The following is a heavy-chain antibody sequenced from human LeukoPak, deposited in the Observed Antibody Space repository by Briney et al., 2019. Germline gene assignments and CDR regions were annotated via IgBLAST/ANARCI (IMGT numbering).Heavy chain of an antibody. CDR3: ARGMAIAAVAFDI. V-gene: IGHV4-59*01. CDR1: GGSITSYY. D-gene: IGHD6-25*01. J-gene: IGHJ3*02. Sequence: PSETLSLTCTASGGSITSYYWTWIRQPPGKGLEWIGYIYYSGSTNYNPSLKSRVTISVDTSKNQFSLKLSSVTAADTAVYYCARGMAIAAVAFDIWGQGTMVTVSS. CDR2: IYYSGST.